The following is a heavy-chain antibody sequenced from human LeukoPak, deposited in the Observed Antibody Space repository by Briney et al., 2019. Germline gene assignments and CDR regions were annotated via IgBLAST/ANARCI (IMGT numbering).Heavy chain of an antibody. V-gene: IGHV3-33*06. D-gene: IGHD3-22*01. CDR2: IWYDGSKE. CDR1: GFSFSNYG. J-gene: IGHJ4*02. CDR3: XXAXGAYYDPDDV. Sequence: GGSLRLSCAASGFSFSNYGMHWVRQAPGKGLEWVAVIWYDGSKEYYADSVKGRFTISRDNSKNTLYLQMNSLRVEDTAMYYCXXAXGAYYDPDDVWGQGALVTVSS.